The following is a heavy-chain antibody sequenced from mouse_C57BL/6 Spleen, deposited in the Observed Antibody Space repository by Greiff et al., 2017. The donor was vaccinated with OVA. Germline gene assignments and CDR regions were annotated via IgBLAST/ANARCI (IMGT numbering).Heavy chain of an antibody. CDR1: GYSITSGYD. CDR2: ISYSGST. CDR3: ARREPTGYFDY. V-gene: IGHV3-1*01. J-gene: IGHJ2*01. D-gene: IGHD4-1*01. Sequence: EVKLVESGPGMVKPSQSLSLTCTVTGYSITSGYDWHWIRHFPGNKLEWMGYISYSGSTNYNPSLKSRISITHDTSKNHFFLKLNSVTTEDTATYYCARREPTGYFDYWGQGTTLTVSS.